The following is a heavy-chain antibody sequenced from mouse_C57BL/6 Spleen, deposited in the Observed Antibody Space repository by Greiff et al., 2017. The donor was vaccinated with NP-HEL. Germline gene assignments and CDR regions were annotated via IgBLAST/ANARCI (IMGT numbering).Heavy chain of an antibody. CDR1: GYTFTDYE. J-gene: IGHJ4*01. V-gene: IGHV1-15*01. D-gene: IGHD1-1*01. CDR2: IDPETGGT. CDR3: TREVYYYGSSYYAMDY. Sequence: QVQLQQSGPELVRPGASVTLSCKASGYTFTDYEMHWVKQTPVHGLEWIGAIDPETGGTAYNQKFKGKAILTADKSSSTAYMELRSLTSEDSAVYYCTREVYYYGSSYYAMDYWGQGTSVTVSS.